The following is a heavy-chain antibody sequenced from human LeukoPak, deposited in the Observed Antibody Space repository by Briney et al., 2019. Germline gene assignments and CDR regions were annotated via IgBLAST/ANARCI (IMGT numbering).Heavy chain of an antibody. V-gene: IGHV4-30-2*01. CDR3: ARHMFWNDGTDAFDI. CDR1: GGSISSGGYS. CDR2: INHSGST. D-gene: IGHD1-1*01. J-gene: IGHJ3*02. Sequence: SQTLSLTCAVSGGSISSGGYSWSWIRQPPGKGLEWIGEINHSGSTNYNPSLKSRVTISVDTSKNQFSLKLSSVTAADTAVYYCARHMFWNDGTDAFDIWGQGTMVTVSS.